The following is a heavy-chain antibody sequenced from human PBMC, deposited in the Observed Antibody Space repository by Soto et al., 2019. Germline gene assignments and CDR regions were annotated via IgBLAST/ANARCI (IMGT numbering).Heavy chain of an antibody. D-gene: IGHD2-2*01. Sequence: SETLSLTCTVSGGSISSYYWSWIRQPRGKGLEWIGYIYYSGSANYNPSLKSRVTISVDTSKNQFSLKLSSVTAADTAVYYCARRRSGYCSSTSCLYFDYWGQGTLVTVSS. CDR2: IYYSGSA. V-gene: IGHV4-59*01. J-gene: IGHJ4*02. CDR1: GGSISSYY. CDR3: ARRRSGYCSSTSCLYFDY.